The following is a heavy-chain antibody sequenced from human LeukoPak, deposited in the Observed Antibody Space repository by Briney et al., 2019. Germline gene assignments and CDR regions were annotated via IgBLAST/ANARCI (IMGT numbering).Heavy chain of an antibody. CDR1: GFTFSDYY. D-gene: IGHD3-22*01. J-gene: IGHJ4*02. V-gene: IGHV3-11*04. Sequence: PGGSLRLSCAASGFTFSDYYMSWIRQAPGKGLEWVSYISSSGSTIYYADSVKGRFTISRDNAKNSLYLQMNSLRAEHKAVYYCAKDPPFYYSSGYCNDYWGQGTLVTVSS. CDR3: AKDPPFYYSSGYCNDY. CDR2: ISSSGSTI.